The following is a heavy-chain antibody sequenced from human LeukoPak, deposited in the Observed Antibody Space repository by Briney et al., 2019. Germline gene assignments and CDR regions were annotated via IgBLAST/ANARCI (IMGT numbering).Heavy chain of an antibody. CDR3: ARDRLHYGEYEKTFDY. J-gene: IGHJ4*02. CDR1: GFIFNDYY. V-gene: IGHV3-11*04. D-gene: IGHD4-17*01. Sequence: GGSLRLSCVASGFIFNDYYMTWIRQAPGKGLEWVSYISHSSSTIYYADSVKGRFTISRDNAKKSLYLQMNSLRAEDSAVYYCARDRLHYGEYEKTFDYWGQGTLVTVSS. CDR2: ISHSSSTI.